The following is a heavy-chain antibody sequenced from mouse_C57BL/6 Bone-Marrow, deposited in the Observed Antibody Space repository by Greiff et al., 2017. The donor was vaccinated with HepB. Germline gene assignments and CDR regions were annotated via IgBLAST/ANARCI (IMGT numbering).Heavy chain of an antibody. CDR3: EIYDYDYWSFDD. CDR1: GYTFTSYW. V-gene: IGHV1-72*01. J-gene: IGHJ1*03. Sequence: QVQLQQPGAELVKPGASVKLSCKASGYTFTSYWMHWVKQRPGRGLEWIGSIDPNGGSTKDNEKFKSKATLTVDKPSSTAYMQLSSLTSEDSAVYYCEIYDYDYWSFDDWGKGTTVTVSS. CDR2: IDPNGGST. D-gene: IGHD2-4*01.